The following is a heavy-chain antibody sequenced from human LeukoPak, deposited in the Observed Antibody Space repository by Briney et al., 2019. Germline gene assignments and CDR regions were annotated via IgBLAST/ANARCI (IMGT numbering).Heavy chain of an antibody. V-gene: IGHV3-23*01. CDR1: GFTFSKYS. D-gene: IGHD2-2*01. Sequence: PGGSLRLSCAASGFTFSKYSMSWVRQAPGKGLEGVSSIGGSGSNTYYADSVKGRFTISRDNSKNTLSLQMNSLRADDTAVYYCAKDRPCTTCSPSDYWGQGTLVTVSS. J-gene: IGHJ4*02. CDR3: AKDRPCTTCSPSDY. CDR2: IGGSGSNT.